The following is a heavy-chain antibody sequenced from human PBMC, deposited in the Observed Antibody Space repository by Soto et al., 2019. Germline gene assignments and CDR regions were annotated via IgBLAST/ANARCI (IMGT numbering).Heavy chain of an antibody. CDR1: GYNFATFW. J-gene: IGHJ5*02. CDR3: ARRLYFDTWFDP. V-gene: IGHV5-51*01. D-gene: IGHD3-9*01. Sequence: GQSQRISCKASGYNFATFWIGWVRQVPGEGLEWMAIIYPENSNVEYSPSYKGRITISADKSLNTAYLQWNSLRASDSAMYYCARRLYFDTWFDPRGQGTLVPGSS. CDR2: IYPENSNV.